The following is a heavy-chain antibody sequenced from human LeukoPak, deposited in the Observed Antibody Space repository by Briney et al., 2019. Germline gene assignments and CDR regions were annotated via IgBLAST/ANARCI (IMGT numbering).Heavy chain of an antibody. V-gene: IGHV1-2*02. CDR2: INPNSGGT. D-gene: IGHD6-13*01. J-gene: IGHJ5*02. Sequence: GASVKVSCKASGYTFTGYYMHWVRQAPGQGLEWMGWINPNSGGTNYAQKFQGRVTMTRDTSISTAYMELSRLRSDDTAVYYCAREWGSWNYNWFDPWGQGTLVTVSS. CDR1: GYTFTGYY. CDR3: AREWGSWNYNWFDP.